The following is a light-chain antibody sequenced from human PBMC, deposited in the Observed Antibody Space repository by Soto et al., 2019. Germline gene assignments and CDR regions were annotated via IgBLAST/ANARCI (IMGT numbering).Light chain of an antibody. J-gene: IGKJ4*01. V-gene: IGKV1-39*01. CDR1: QSISRY. Sequence: SLSASVGDRVTITCRASQSISRYLNWYQQEPGKAPKLLIYAASSLQSGVPSRFSGSGSGTDFTLTISSLQPEDFATYYCQRSDTTPLTFGGGTKVDIK. CDR3: QRSDTTPLT. CDR2: AAS.